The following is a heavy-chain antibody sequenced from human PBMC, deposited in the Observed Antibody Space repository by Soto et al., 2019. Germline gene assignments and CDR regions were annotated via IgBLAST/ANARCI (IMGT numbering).Heavy chain of an antibody. CDR2: ISSRSSNI. Sequence: GGSLRLSCAASGFTFNIYSMNWVRQAPGKGLEWVSSISSRSSNIDYADSVKGRFTISRDNANNSLYLQMNNLSADDTAVYYCARDTKMLAPLIYMDHWGRGTLVTVSS. D-gene: IGHD3-22*01. CDR3: ARDTKMLAPLIYMDH. V-gene: IGHV3-21*01. J-gene: IGHJ4*02. CDR1: GFTFNIYS.